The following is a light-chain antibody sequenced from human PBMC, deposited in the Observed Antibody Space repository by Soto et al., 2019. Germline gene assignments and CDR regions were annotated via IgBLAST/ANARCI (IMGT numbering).Light chain of an antibody. V-gene: IGKV3-15*01. J-gene: IGKJ1*01. CDR1: QSFSTN. CDR2: GAS. Sequence: EIVMTQSPATMSVSAGESATLSCRASQSFSTNLAWYQQQPGQAPRLLIYGASTRPTGIPARFSGSGSGTEFTLTISSLQPEDFAVYYCQQYNNWPPTFGQGTKVDIK. CDR3: QQYNNWPPT.